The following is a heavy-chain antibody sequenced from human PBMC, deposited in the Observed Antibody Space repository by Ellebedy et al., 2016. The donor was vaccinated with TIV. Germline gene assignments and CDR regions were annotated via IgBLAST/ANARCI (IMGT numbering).Heavy chain of an antibody. Sequence: MPSETLSLTCAISGDSVSDSSTTWTWLRQSPWRGLECLGRTYYRSTWYNECAVSVESRITINSATSKNRFSLQLSSVTPEDTAIYYCARGIRAYDSWGQGTLVTVSS. J-gene: IGHJ4*02. CDR3: ARGIRAYDS. CDR1: GDSVSDSSTT. V-gene: IGHV6-1*01. CDR2: TYYRSTWYN.